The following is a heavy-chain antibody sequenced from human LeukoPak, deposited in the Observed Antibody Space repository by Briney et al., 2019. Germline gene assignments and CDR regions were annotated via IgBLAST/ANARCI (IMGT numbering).Heavy chain of an antibody. CDR1: GYTFTSYY. V-gene: IGHV1-2*02. D-gene: IGHD1-26*01. J-gene: IGHJ4*02. CDR3: ARGGALVGATTQLADY. CDR2: INPNSGGT. Sequence: ASVKVSCKASGYTFTSYYMHWVRQAPGQGLEWMGWINPNSGGTNYAQKFQGRVTMTRDTSISTAYMELSRLRSDDTAVYHCARGGALVGATTQLADYWGQGTLVTVSS.